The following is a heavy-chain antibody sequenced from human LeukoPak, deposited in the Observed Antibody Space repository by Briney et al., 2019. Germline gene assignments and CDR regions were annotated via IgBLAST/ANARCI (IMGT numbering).Heavy chain of an antibody. CDR2: FDPEDGET. CDR3: AREGLGMTTVTKFDY. D-gene: IGHD4-17*01. V-gene: IGHV1-24*01. J-gene: IGHJ4*02. Sequence: ASVKVSCKVSGYTLTELSMHWVRQAPGKGLEWMGGFDPEDGETIYAQKFQGRVTMTRDTSTSTVYMELSSLRSDDTAVYFCAREGLGMTTVTKFDYWGQGTLVTVSS. CDR1: GYTLTELS.